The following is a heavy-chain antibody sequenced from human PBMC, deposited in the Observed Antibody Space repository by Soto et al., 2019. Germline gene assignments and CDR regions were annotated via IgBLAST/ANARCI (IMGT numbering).Heavy chain of an antibody. CDR3: ARASGCSGDSCAFDP. Sequence: QVQLQESGPGLVKPSETLSLTCTVSGGSISTYYWSWIRQPPGKGLEWIGYIYYTGSTNYNPSLKSRVTISVDTSKNQFSLKLSSGTAADTAVYYCARASGCSGDSCAFDPWGQEPWSPSPQ. CDR1: GGSISTYY. V-gene: IGHV4-59*01. J-gene: IGHJ5*02. D-gene: IGHD2-15*01. CDR2: IYYTGST.